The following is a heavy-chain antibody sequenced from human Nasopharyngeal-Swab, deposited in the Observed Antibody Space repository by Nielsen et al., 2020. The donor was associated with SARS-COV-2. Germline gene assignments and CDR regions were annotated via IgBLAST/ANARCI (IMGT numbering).Heavy chain of an antibody. D-gene: IGHD2/OR15-2a*01. V-gene: IGHV5-10-1*01. J-gene: IGHJ5*02. CDR3: ASSYCDIINCYAEWFDP. CDR2: IDPSDSYT. CDR1: GYNFSSSW. Sequence: GGSLRLSCKGSGYNFSSSWITWVRQMPGKGLEWMGRIDPSDSYTNYNPSFQGHVTVSADKSISTAYLQWSSLKASDTAMYYCASSYCDIINCYAEWFDPWGQGTLVTVSS.